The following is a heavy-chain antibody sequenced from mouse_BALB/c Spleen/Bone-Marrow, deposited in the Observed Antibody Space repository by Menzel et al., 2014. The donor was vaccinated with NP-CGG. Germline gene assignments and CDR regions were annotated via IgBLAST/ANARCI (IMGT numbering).Heavy chain of an antibody. J-gene: IGHJ2*01. CDR2: LAPANGNT. Sequence: VKLQASGAELVQPGASVKLSCTASGFNIKATYMHWVKQRPEQGLAWIGRLAPANGNTKYDPKFQGKATITADTSSNTAYLQLSSLTSEDTAVYYCANDYYGYYFDSGGQGTTLTVAA. CDR1: GFNIKATY. D-gene: IGHD1-1*01. V-gene: IGHV14-3*02. CDR3: ANDYYGYYFDS.